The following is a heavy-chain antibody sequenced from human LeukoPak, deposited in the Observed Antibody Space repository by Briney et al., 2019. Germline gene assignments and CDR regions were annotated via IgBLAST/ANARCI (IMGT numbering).Heavy chain of an antibody. J-gene: IGHJ4*02. V-gene: IGHV1-8*01. Sequence: ASVKVSCKASGYTFTSYDINWVRQATGQGLEWMGWMNPNSGNTGYAQKLQGRVTMTTDTSTSTAYMELRSLRSDDTAVYYCARDAEMGGSCSDWGQGTLVTVSS. CDR1: GYTFTSYD. CDR2: MNPNSGNT. D-gene: IGHD2-15*01. CDR3: ARDAEMGGSCSD.